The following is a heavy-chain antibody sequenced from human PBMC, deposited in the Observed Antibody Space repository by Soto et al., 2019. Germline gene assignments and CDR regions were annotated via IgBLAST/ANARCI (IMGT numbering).Heavy chain of an antibody. Sequence: SGPTLVNPTRTLTLTCTFSGFSLSTDGMCVSWIRQPPGKALEWLARIGWDDDKYYSTYLKTRLTISKDTSKNQVVLTMTNVDPVDTATYYCTRTTSGAPSKPFYYYGLDAWGQGT. V-gene: IGHV2-70*11. CDR2: IGWDDDK. CDR3: TRTTSGAPSKPFYYYGLDA. J-gene: IGHJ6*02. CDR1: GFSLSTDGMC. D-gene: IGHD2-2*01.